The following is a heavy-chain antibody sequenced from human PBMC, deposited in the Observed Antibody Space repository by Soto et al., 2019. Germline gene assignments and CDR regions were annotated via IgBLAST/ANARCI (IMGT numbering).Heavy chain of an antibody. CDR3: TRLETDY. V-gene: IGHV1-3*01. J-gene: IGHJ4*02. CDR2: MNGGNGNT. Sequence: QVQLVQSGAEVKRPGASVKVFCKASGYTFTTHTMHWVRQAPGQGLEWMGWMNGGNGNTKYSQKFQGRVTFTRDTFASTAYMELSSLRSEDTAVYYCTRLETDYWVQGTLVTVSS. CDR1: GYTFTTHT.